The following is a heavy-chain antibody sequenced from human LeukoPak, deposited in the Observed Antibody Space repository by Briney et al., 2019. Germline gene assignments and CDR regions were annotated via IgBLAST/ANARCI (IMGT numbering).Heavy chain of an antibody. V-gene: IGHV5-51*01. Sequence: GESLKISCKGSGYSFSTFWIGWVRQIPGKGLEWMGIIYPGDSDTRYSPSFQGKVTISADKSISTAYLQWSSLKASDTAMYYCARDNSNYFDYWGQGTLVTVSS. D-gene: IGHD4-11*01. J-gene: IGHJ4*02. CDR1: GYSFSTFW. CDR2: IYPGDSDT. CDR3: ARDNSNYFDY.